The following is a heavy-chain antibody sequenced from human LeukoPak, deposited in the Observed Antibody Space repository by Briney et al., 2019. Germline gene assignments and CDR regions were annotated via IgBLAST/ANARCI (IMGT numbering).Heavy chain of an antibody. Sequence: ASVTVSCKGSGFTLTKYGIRWVRQAPGQGPEWMGWISGYNGNTDYAQKFQGRVTIIKDRATSTAYMEFGELKSEDTAIYYCGRYYYYGTSAPYNFGLDVWGQGTTVTVSS. D-gene: IGHD3-10*01. J-gene: IGHJ6*02. CDR1: GFTLTKYG. V-gene: IGHV1-18*04. CDR2: ISGYNGNT. CDR3: GRYYYYGTSAPYNFGLDV.